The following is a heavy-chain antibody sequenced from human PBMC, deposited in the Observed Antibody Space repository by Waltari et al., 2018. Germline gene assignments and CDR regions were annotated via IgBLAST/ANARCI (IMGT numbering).Heavy chain of an antibody. J-gene: IGHJ5*02. Sequence: EVQLVESGGGLVKPGGSLILYCAASGFPSSRYRMTWVRQAPGKGLEWVSSISSSSSYIYYADSVKGRFTISRDNAKNSLYLQMNSLRAEDTAVYYCARGGGNWFDPWGQGTLVTVSS. CDR3: ARGGGNWFDP. CDR2: ISSSSSYI. CDR1: GFPSSRYR. V-gene: IGHV3-21*01.